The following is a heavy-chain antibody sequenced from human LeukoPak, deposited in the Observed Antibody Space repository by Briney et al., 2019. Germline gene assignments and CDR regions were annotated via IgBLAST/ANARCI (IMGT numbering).Heavy chain of an antibody. J-gene: IGHJ4*02. CDR1: GGSFSGYY. D-gene: IGHD3-22*01. CDR2: INHSGST. CDR3: ARGVPYYYDSSGYYPIDY. Sequence: SETLSLTCAVYGGSFSGYYWSWIRQPPGKGLEWIGEINHSGSTNYYPSLKSRVTISVDTSKNQSSLKLSSVTAADTAVYYCARGVPYYYDSSGYYPIDYWGQGTLVTVSS. V-gene: IGHV4-34*01.